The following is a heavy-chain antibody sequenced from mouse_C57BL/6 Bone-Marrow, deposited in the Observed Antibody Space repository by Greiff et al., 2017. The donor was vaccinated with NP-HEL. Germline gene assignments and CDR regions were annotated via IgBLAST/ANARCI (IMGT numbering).Heavy chain of an antibody. CDR3: ATSTVGDAMDY. J-gene: IGHJ4*01. CDR1: GYSFTGYY. D-gene: IGHD1-1*01. V-gene: IGHV1-42*01. CDR2: INPSTGGT. Sequence: VQLQQSGPELVKPGASVKISCKASGYSFTGYYMNWVKQSPEKSLEWIGEINPSTGGTTYNQKFKAKATLTVDKSSSTAYMQLKSLTSEDSAVYYCATSTVGDAMDYWGQGTSVTVSS.